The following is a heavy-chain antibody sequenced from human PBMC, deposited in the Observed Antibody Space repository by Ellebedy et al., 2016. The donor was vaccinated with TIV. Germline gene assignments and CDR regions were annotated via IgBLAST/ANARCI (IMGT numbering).Heavy chain of an antibody. J-gene: IGHJ3*02. D-gene: IGHD2-15*01. CDR2: LNQDGSQK. V-gene: IGHV3-7*03. CDR1: GFTFSSYW. Sequence: GGSLRLSCAASGFTFSSYWMAWVRQAPGKGLEWVANLNQDGSQKYHVDSVKGRFTISRDNAKNSLYLQMNSLRAEDTAVYYRARAGYVSACDIWGQGTRVTVSS. CDR3: ARAGYVSACDI.